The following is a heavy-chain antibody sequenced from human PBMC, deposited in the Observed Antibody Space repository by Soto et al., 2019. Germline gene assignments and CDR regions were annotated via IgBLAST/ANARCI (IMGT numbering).Heavy chain of an antibody. CDR3: ARDRKQSNYFDY. J-gene: IGHJ4*02. Sequence: QLQLQESGSGLVKPSQTLSLTCAVSGGSISSGGYSWSWIRQPPGKGLEWIGYIHQTGITYYNPSLNSRVTISLDRSNNQFSLNLSSVTAADTAVYFCARDRKQSNYFDYWGQGTLVTVSS. V-gene: IGHV4-30-2*01. CDR1: GGSISSGGYS. CDR2: IHQTGIT.